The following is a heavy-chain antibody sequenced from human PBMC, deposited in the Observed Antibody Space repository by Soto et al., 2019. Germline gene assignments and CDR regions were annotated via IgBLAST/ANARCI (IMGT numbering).Heavy chain of an antibody. CDR3: ARHEYSDFYFDY. V-gene: IGHV4-39*01. CDR2: IYYSGTT. J-gene: IGHJ4*02. CDR1: GASIASSSYY. D-gene: IGHD4-4*01. Sequence: ETLSLTCTVSGASIASSSYYWAWIRQPPGKGLEWVGSIYYSGTTSYNPSLMSRVTISIDTSQSQFSLKLRSVSAADAAVYYCARHEYSDFYFDYWGQGTPVPVSP.